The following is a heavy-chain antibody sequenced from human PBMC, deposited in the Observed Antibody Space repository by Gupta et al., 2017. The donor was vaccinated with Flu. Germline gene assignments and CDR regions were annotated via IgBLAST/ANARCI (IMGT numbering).Heavy chain of an antibody. D-gene: IGHD6-19*01. J-gene: IGHJ4*02. CDR3: ARGVGNSAWHFDS. Sequence: QVQLQQSGPGLVKPSQTVSLTCVISGDSVSSDSATWNWIRQSPSRGLEWLGRTYYRSNWYSDSAMSVKSRITVKPDTSNNHFSLQLESVTPADTAVYYCARGVGNSAWHFDSWGQGTLVTVSS. CDR2: TYYRSNWYS. V-gene: IGHV6-1*01. CDR1: GDSVSSDSAT.